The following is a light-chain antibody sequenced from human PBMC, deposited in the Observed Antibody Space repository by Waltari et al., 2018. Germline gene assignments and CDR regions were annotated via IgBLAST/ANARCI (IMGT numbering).Light chain of an antibody. J-gene: IGKJ1*01. CDR2: AAF. CDR3: QQSHSRPWT. V-gene: IGKV1-39*01. CDR1: ESIGSY. Sequence: DIQMTQSPSSLSASVGDRVTINCRASESIGSYLNWYQQQPGNAPKLLIYAAFGLHSGVPSRFSGRGSGTDFTLTISSLQSEDFGTYFCQQSHSRPWTFGQGTRVEIK.